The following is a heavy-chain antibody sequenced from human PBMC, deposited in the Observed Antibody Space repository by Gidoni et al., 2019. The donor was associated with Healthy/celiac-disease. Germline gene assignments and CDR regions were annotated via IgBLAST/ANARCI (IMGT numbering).Heavy chain of an antibody. CDR2: ISGSGGST. CDR3: ANNREWLALGY. Sequence: EVQLVESGGGLVQPGGSLRLSCAASGFTFSSYAMSWVRQAPGKGLEWVSAISGSGGSTYYADSVKGRFTISRDDSKNTLYLQMNSLRGENTAVYYCANNREWLALGYWGQGTLVTVSS. CDR1: GFTFSSYA. D-gene: IGHD6-19*01. V-gene: IGHV3-23*04. J-gene: IGHJ4*02.